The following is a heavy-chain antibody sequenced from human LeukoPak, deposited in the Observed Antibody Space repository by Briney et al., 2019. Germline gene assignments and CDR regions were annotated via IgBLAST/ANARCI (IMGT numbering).Heavy chain of an antibody. Sequence: GGSLRLSCAASGFTFSSYAMSWVRQAPGKGLEWVSAISGSGGSTYYADSVKGRFTISRDNSKNTLYLQMNSLRAEDTAVYYCAKDPSRYFAYNWFDPWGQGTLVTVSS. CDR2: ISGSGGST. J-gene: IGHJ5*02. D-gene: IGHD3-9*01. CDR1: GFTFSSYA. CDR3: AKDPSRYFAYNWFDP. V-gene: IGHV3-23*01.